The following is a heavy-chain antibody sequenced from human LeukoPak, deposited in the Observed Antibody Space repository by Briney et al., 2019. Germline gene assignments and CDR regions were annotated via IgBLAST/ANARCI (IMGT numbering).Heavy chain of an antibody. V-gene: IGHV4-59*01. CDR2: IYYSGST. CDR1: GGSISGYY. D-gene: IGHD6-19*01. J-gene: IGHJ3*02. Sequence: SETLSLTCTVSGGSISGYYWSWIRQPPGKGLEWIGYIYYSGSTNYNPSLKSRVTISVNTSKNQFSLKLSPVTAADTAVYYCARDRVSSGWFHDAFGIWGQGTMVTVSS. CDR3: ARDRVSSGWFHDAFGI.